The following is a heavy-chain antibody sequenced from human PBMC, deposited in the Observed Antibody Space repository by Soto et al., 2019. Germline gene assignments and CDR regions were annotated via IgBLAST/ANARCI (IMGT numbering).Heavy chain of an antibody. J-gene: IGHJ6*02. CDR1: GFTFGTFT. D-gene: IGHD2-21*02. CDR3: ARVMCGDCSNYYYYSMDV. V-gene: IGHV3-21*01. CDR2: IGTTSGYI. Sequence: VQLVESGGGLVKPGKSLRLSCTASGFTFGTFTMNWVRQAPGKGLEWVSSIGTTSGYIYYADSVRGRFTISRNNAENSLYLQMDSLRAEDTAVYYCARVMCGDCSNYYYYSMDVWGQGTTVTVSS.